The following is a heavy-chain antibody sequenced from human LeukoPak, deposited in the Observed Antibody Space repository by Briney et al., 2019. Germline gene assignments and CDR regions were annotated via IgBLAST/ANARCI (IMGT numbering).Heavy chain of an antibody. CDR3: AKQEGWDLGNYYADH. V-gene: IGHV3-23*01. CDR1: GFTFKDYA. CDR2: IFGDGGGD. D-gene: IGHD1-26*01. J-gene: IGHJ5*02. Sequence: PGGSLRLSCTASGFTFKDYATSWVRQAPGKGLEWISTIFGDGGGDYYADSVRGRFTMSRDNSKNTLYLQTNSLRGDDTAVYYCAKQEGWDLGNYYADHWGRETLVTVSS.